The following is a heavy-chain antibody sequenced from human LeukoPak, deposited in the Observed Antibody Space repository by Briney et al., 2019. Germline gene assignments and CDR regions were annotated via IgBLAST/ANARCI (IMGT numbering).Heavy chain of an antibody. CDR1: GYTFTSYG. D-gene: IGHD3/OR15-3a*01. Sequence: ASVKVSCKASGYTFTSYGISWVRQAPGQGLEWMGWISAYNGNTNYAQKLQGRVTMTTDTSTSTAYMELRSLRSDDTAVYYCARDGHRHNYCYGMDVWGQGTTVTVSS. V-gene: IGHV1-18*01. CDR2: ISAYNGNT. J-gene: IGHJ6*02. CDR3: ARDGHRHNYCYGMDV.